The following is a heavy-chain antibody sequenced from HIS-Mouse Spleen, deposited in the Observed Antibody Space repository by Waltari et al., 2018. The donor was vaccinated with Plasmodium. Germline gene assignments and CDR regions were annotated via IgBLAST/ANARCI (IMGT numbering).Heavy chain of an antibody. V-gene: IGHV3-23*01. D-gene: IGHD1-26*01. J-gene: IGHJ4*02. CDR1: GFTFSSYA. Sequence: EVQLLESGGGLVQPGGSLRLSCAASGFTFSSYAMSWVRQAPGKGLEWVSAISGSGGSTYYADAVKGRFTISRDNSKNTLYLQMNSLRAEDTAVYYCAKDTLLQWELVFFCDYWGQGTLVTVSS. CDR2: ISGSGGST. CDR3: AKDTLLQWELVFFCDY.